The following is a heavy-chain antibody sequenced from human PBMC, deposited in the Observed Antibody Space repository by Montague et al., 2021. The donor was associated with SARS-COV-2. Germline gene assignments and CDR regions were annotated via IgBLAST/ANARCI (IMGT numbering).Heavy chain of an antibody. CDR2: ISYEGSKR. Sequence: SLRLSCAATGFTFNNYGMHWVRQAPGKGLEWVAIISYEGSKRSYVDSVKGRFIISRDSSKKTLYLQMNNLRTEDTAVYYCAKVTGVFWFGGSRNDAFDMWGQGTMVTVSS. CDR3: AKVTGVFWFGGSRNDAFDM. V-gene: IGHV3-30*18. D-gene: IGHD3-10*01. J-gene: IGHJ3*02. CDR1: GFTFNNYG.